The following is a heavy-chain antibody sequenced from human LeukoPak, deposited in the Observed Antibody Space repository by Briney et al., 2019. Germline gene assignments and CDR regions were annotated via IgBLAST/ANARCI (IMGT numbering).Heavy chain of an antibody. CDR2: IYYTGNT. J-gene: IGHJ3*02. D-gene: IGHD3-10*01. CDR1: GDSNTGYY. V-gene: IGHV4-39*07. CDR3: TKSDGYGLIRI. Sequence: SETLSLTCSVSGDSNTGYYWGWIRQPPGKGLEWIGNIYYTGNTYYNSSLKNRVTISLDTSKNQFSLKVISMTAADTAAYYCTKSDGYGLIRICGRGTMVTVSS.